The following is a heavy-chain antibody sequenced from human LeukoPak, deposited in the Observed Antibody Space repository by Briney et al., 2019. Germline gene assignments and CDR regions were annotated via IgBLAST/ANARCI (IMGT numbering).Heavy chain of an antibody. CDR3: AAIGYCSSTSCPDY. V-gene: IGHV3-30-3*01. D-gene: IGHD2-2*01. CDR1: GFTFSSYA. Sequence: GGSLRLSCAASGFTFSSYAMSWVRQAPGKGLEWVAVISYDGSNKYYADSVKGRFTISRDNSKNTLYLQMNSLRAEDTAVYYCAAIGYCSSTSCPDYWGQGTLVTVSS. J-gene: IGHJ4*02. CDR2: ISYDGSNK.